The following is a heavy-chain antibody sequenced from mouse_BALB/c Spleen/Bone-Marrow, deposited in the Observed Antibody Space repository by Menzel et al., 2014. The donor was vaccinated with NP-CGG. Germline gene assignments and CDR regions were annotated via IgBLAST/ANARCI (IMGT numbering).Heavy chain of an antibody. J-gene: IGHJ1*01. CDR1: GYTFTSYW. CDR3: ARSHGYYPYWYFDV. CDR2: IDPSDSET. V-gene: IGHV1-69*02. Sequence: VQLQESGAELVKPGAPVKLSCKASGYTFTSYWMNWVKQRPGRGLEWIGRIDPSDSETHYNQKFKDKATLTVDKSSSTAYIQLSSLTSEDPAVYYCARSHGYYPYWYFDVWGAGTTVTVSS. D-gene: IGHD2-3*01.